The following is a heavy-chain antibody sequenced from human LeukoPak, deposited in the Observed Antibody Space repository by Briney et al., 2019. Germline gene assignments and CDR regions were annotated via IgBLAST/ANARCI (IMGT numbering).Heavy chain of an antibody. CDR3: ARDLDQYSGRYGGFGHDF. J-gene: IGHJ4*02. Sequence: AAVNVSFKASGYTFTIYGSNWVRQAPGQGGEWMGWISAYNGNTNYAPKLQGRVPMTTDTSTSTAYMELRSLRSDATAVYYCARDLDQYSGRYGGFGHDFWGQGTLVTVSS. D-gene: IGHD1-26*01. V-gene: IGHV1-18*01. CDR2: ISAYNGNT. CDR1: GYTFTIYG.